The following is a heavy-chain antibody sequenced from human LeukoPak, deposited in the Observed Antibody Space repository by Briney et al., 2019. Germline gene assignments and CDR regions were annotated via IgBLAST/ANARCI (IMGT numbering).Heavy chain of an antibody. CDR1: GGSFSGYY. Sequence: SETLSLTCAVYGGSFSGYYWSWIRQPPGKGLEWIGEINHSGSTNYNPSLKSRVTISVDTSKNQFSLKLSSVTAADTAVYYCARGRDEYSSGRYGYGHYYFDYWGQGTLVTVSS. J-gene: IGHJ4*02. D-gene: IGHD6-19*01. CDR3: ARGRDEYSSGRYGYGHYYFDY. V-gene: IGHV4-34*01. CDR2: INHSGST.